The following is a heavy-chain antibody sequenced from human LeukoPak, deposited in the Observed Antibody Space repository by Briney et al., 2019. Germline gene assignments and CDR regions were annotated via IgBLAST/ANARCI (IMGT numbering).Heavy chain of an antibody. V-gene: IGHV3-7*01. J-gene: IGHJ4*02. D-gene: IGHD2-2*01. Sequence: GGSLRLSCAASGFTFSSYWMSWVRQAPGKGLEWVANIKQDGSEKYYVDSVKGRFTISRDNAKNSLYLQMNSLRAEDTAVYYCARGEGYCSSTSCYRYYFDYWGQGTLVTVSS. CDR1: GFTFSSYW. CDR3: ARGEGYCSSTSCYRYYFDY. CDR2: IKQDGSEK.